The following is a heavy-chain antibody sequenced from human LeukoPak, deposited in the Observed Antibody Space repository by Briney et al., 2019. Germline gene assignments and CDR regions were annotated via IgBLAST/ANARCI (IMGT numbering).Heavy chain of an antibody. CDR3: ARQHTTYYYGSGSYYYFDY. CDR2: IYYSGST. J-gene: IGHJ4*02. Sequence: PSETLSLTCTVSGGSISSSSYYWGWIRQPPGKGLEWIGSIYYSGSTYYNPSLKSRVTISVDTSKNQFSLKLSSVTAADTAVYYCARQHTTYYYGSGSYYYFDYWGQGTLVTVSS. D-gene: IGHD3-10*01. V-gene: IGHV4-39*01. CDR1: GGSISSSSYY.